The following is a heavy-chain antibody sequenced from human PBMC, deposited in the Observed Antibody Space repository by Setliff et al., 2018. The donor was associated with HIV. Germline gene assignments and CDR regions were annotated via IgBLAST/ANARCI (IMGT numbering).Heavy chain of an antibody. CDR1: GGSISSGSYY. CDR3: ATYADRESNRFDP. Sequence: KASETLSLTCTVSGGSISSGSYYWSWIRQPAGKGLEWIGRIYTSGSTNYNPSLKSRVTISVDTSKNQFSLKLSSVTAADTAVYYCATYADRESNRFDPWGQGILVTVSS. CDR2: IYTSGST. D-gene: IGHD3-10*01. J-gene: IGHJ5*02. V-gene: IGHV4-61*02.